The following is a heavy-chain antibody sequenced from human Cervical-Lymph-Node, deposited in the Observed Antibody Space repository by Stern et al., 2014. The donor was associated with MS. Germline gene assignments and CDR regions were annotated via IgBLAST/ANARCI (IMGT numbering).Heavy chain of an antibody. D-gene: IGHD2-2*01. CDR1: GGTFSSYA. Sequence: VQLVESGAEVKKPGSSVKVSCKASGGTFSSYAISWVRQAPGQGLEWMGGIIPIFGTANYAQKFQGRVTITADESTSTAYMELSSLRSEDTAVYYCARVGGYCSSTSCYADYWGEGTLVTVSS. V-gene: IGHV1-69*01. CDR2: IIPIFGTA. J-gene: IGHJ4*02. CDR3: ARVGGYCSSTSCYADY.